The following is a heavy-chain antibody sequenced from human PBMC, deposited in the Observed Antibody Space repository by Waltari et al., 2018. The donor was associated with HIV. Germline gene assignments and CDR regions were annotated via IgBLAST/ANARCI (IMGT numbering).Heavy chain of an antibody. CDR2: VTSGSYM. D-gene: IGHD5-18*01. CDR3: ARQGGSYGPDWYFDL. Sequence: EVQLLESGGGVVKPGGSLRLSCAASGFTFRSYSMNWVRQAPGKGLDGVASVTSGSYMYYVNSVKGRFTSFSDNTKNSLYPQMNRLRDEDTAVYYCARQGGSYGPDWYFDLWGRGTLVTVSS. CDR1: GFTFRSYS. V-gene: IGHV3-21*01. J-gene: IGHJ2*01.